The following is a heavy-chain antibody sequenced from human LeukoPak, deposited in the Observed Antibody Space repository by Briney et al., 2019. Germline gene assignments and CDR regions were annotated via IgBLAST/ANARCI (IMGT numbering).Heavy chain of an antibody. Sequence: ASVKVSCKASGYTFTSYDINWVRQATGQGLEWMGWMNPNSGNTGYAQKFQGRVTMTRNTSISTAYMELSRLRSDDTAVYYCARDKESAVAGTGFDYWGQGTLVTVSS. CDR1: GYTFTSYD. D-gene: IGHD6-19*01. CDR3: ARDKESAVAGTGFDY. J-gene: IGHJ4*02. CDR2: MNPNSGNT. V-gene: IGHV1-8*01.